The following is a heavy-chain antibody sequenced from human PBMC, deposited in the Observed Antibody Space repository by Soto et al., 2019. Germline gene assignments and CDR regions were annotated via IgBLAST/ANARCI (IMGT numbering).Heavy chain of an antibody. CDR1: GFTINTHA. CDR3: ARDSSAWPNYFDS. Sequence: EVQLLESGGGLVQPGGSLRLSCAASGFTINTHAMTWVRQAQGKGLEWVSAFSGRSGDTYYAASVKGRFTISGDNSKNTVILEMNNLRAEDTAVYYCARDSSAWPNYFDSWGQGIQVTVSS. J-gene: IGHJ4*02. V-gene: IGHV3-23*01. CDR2: FSGRSGDT. D-gene: IGHD6-19*01.